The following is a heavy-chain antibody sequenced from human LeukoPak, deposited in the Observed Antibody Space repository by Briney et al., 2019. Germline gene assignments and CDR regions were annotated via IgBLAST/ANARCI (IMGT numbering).Heavy chain of an antibody. Sequence: GGSLRLSCAASGFTFSGSAMHWVRQASGKGLEWVGRIRSKANSYATAYAASVKGRFTISRDDSKNTAYLQMNSLKTEDAAVYYCTRRIRGYSYGHWDAFDIWGQGTMVTVSS. J-gene: IGHJ3*02. CDR1: GFTFSGSA. CDR3: TRRIRGYSYGHWDAFDI. V-gene: IGHV3-73*01. D-gene: IGHD5-18*01. CDR2: IRSKANSYAT.